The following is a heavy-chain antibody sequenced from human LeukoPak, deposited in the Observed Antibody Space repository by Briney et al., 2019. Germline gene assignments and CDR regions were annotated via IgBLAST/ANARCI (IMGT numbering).Heavy chain of an antibody. CDR3: ARDKRYYDFWSATQRFDAFDI. J-gene: IGHJ3*02. CDR2: IYYSGST. D-gene: IGHD3-3*01. Sequence: SETLSLTCTVSGGSISGYYWSWIRQPPGKGLEWIGYIYYSGSTNYNPSLKSRVTISVDTSKNQFSLKLSSVTAADTAVYYCARDKRYYDFWSATQRFDAFDIWGQGTMVTVSS. CDR1: GGSISGYY. V-gene: IGHV4-59*01.